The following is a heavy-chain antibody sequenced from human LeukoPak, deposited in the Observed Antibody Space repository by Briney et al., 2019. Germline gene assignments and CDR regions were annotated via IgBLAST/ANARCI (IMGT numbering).Heavy chain of an antibody. V-gene: IGHV1-69-2*01. CDR1: GYTFTDYY. CDR3: AREAQIRSSGYSFDY. D-gene: IGHD3-22*01. J-gene: IGHJ4*02. CDR2: VDPEDGET. Sequence: ASVKVSCKVSGYTFTDYYMHWVQQAPGKGLEWMGLVDPEDGETIYAQKFQGRVTITTDESTSTAYMELSSLRSEDTAVYYCAREAQIRSSGYSFDYWGQGTLVTVSS.